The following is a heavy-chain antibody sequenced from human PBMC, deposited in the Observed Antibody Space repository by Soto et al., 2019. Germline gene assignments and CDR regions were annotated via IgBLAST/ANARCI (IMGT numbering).Heavy chain of an antibody. CDR2: INPNSGGT. V-gene: IGHV1-2*02. J-gene: IGHJ6*02. Sequence: ASVKVSCKASGYTFTGYYMHWVRQAPGQGLEWMGWINPNSGGTNYAQKFQGRVTMTRDTSISTAYMELSRLRSDDTAVYYCASDSPYSSSWYRDYYYGMDVWGQGTTVTRLL. D-gene: IGHD6-13*01. CDR1: GYTFTGYY. CDR3: ASDSPYSSSWYRDYYYGMDV.